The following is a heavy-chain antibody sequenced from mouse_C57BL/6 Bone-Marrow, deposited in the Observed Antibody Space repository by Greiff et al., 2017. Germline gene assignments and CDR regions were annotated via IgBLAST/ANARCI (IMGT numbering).Heavy chain of an antibody. Sequence: QVQLQQSGAELARPGASVKLSCKASGYTFTSYGISWVKQRTGQGLEWIGEIYPRSGNTYYNEKFKGKDTLTADKSSSTAYMELRSLTSADSAVYFCARESIYYDYDGGGYWGQGTTLTVSS. CDR1: GYTFTSYG. V-gene: IGHV1-81*01. CDR2: IYPRSGNT. J-gene: IGHJ2*01. CDR3: ARESIYYDYDGGGY. D-gene: IGHD2-4*01.